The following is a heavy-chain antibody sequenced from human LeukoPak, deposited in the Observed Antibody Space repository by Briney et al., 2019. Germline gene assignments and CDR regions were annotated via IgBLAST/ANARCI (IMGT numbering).Heavy chain of an antibody. CDR3: AGASQTYSNDYAAWAY. J-gene: IGHJ4*02. CDR1: GFTFSSYE. V-gene: IGHV3-48*03. Sequence: GGSLRLSCAASGFTFSSYEMNWVRQAPGKGLEWVSYISGSGSTIYYGDSLEGRFTISRDNANNSLYLQINSLRVEDTAVYYCAGASQTYSNDYAAWAYWGQGTLVTVSS. CDR2: ISGSGSTI. D-gene: IGHD3-22*01.